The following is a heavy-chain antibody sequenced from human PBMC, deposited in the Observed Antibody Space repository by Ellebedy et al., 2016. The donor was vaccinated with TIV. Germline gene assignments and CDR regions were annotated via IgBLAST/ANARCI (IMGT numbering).Heavy chain of an antibody. CDR3: ARRLHYGDWYFDL. J-gene: IGHJ2*01. CDR1: GVSIGRYF. Sequence: MPSETLSLTCTVSGVSIGRYFWNWIRQSPEKGLEWIGYIYYSGTTTYSPSLKSRVTMSVDTSKHQFSLRLTPATAADTAVYYCARRLHYGDWYFDLWGRGTLVTVSS. D-gene: IGHD4-17*01. CDR2: IYYSGTT. V-gene: IGHV4-59*01.